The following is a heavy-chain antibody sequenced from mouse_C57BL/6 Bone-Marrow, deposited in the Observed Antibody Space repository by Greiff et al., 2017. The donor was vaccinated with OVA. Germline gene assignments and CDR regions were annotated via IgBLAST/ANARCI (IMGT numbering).Heavy chain of an antibody. Sequence: QVQLKESGPGLVAPSQCLSISCTASGFSLTSYGVDWVRQPPGQGLEWLGVIRRGGCTNYYSALMSRLSISKDNTKSQVFLKMNSLQTDDTAMYYCAKDMDYWGQGTSVTVSS. CDR1: GFSLTSYG. CDR2: IRRGGCT. V-gene: IGHV2-9*01. J-gene: IGHJ4*01. CDR3: AKDMDY.